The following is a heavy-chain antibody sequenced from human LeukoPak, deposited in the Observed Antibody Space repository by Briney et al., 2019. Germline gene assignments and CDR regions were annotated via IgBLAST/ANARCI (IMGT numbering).Heavy chain of an antibody. J-gene: IGHJ6*02. V-gene: IGHV3-11*01. CDR1: RFSFSDYY. Sequence: PGGSLRLSCAASRFSFSDYYMSWIRQAPGKGLEWVSYISSSGSTIYYADSVKGRFTISRDNAKNSLYLQMNSLRAEDTAVYYCARPYYGRTYYYGLDVWGQGTTVTVSS. CDR2: ISSSGSTI. CDR3: ARPYYGRTYYYGLDV. D-gene: IGHD3-10*02.